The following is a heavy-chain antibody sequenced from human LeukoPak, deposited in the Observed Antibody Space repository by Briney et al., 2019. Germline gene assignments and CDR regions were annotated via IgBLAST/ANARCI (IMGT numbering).Heavy chain of an antibody. V-gene: IGHV4-59*01. CDR2: IYYSGST. Sequence: SETLSLTCTVSGGSLSSYYWSWVRQPPGKGLEWIGYIYYSGSTNYNPSLTSRGTISVDTSKNQFSLKLSSVTAADTAVYYCARELYDYGDPERDSDAFDIWGQGTMVTVSS. D-gene: IGHD4-17*01. CDR1: GGSLSSYY. J-gene: IGHJ3*02. CDR3: ARELYDYGDPERDSDAFDI.